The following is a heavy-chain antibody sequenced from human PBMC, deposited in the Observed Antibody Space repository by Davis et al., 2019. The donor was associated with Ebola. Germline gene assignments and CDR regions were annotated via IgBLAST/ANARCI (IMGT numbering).Heavy chain of an antibody. D-gene: IGHD4-17*01. CDR1: GFTFSSYA. Sequence: GESLKISCAASGFTFSSYAMSWVRQAPGKGLEWVSAISGSGGSTYYADSVKGRFTISRDNSKNTLYLQMNSLRAEDTAVYYCAKLGGDYAGDYWGQGTLVTVSS. CDR2: ISGSGGST. CDR3: AKLGGDYAGDY. J-gene: IGHJ4*02. V-gene: IGHV3-23*01.